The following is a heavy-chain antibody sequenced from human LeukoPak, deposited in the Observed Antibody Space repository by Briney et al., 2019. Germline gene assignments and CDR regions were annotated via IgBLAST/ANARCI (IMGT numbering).Heavy chain of an antibody. Sequence: PGGSLRLSCGASGFTFDKYGMHYVRQAPGKGLEWVAVIWYDGSNKYYADSVKGRFTISRDNSKNTLYLQMNSLRAEDTAVYYCARDRGSYWDGGNDYWGQGTLVTVSS. V-gene: IGHV3-33*08. CDR3: ARDRGSYWDGGNDY. CDR1: GFTFDKYG. D-gene: IGHD1-26*01. J-gene: IGHJ4*02. CDR2: IWYDGSNK.